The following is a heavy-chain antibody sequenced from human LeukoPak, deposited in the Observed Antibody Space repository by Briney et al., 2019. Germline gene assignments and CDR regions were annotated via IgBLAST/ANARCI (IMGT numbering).Heavy chain of an antibody. Sequence: GGSLRLSCAASGFTFSSYWMHWVRQGPEKGLVWVSRINSDGKTTIYADSVKGRFTISRDNAKNTLYLQMNSLRAEDTAVYYCARDNYYGSGSYYNVPPYYFDYWGQGTLVPVSS. V-gene: IGHV3-74*01. J-gene: IGHJ4*02. CDR2: INSDGKTT. CDR3: ARDNYYGSGSYYNVPPYYFDY. CDR1: GFTFSSYW. D-gene: IGHD3-10*01.